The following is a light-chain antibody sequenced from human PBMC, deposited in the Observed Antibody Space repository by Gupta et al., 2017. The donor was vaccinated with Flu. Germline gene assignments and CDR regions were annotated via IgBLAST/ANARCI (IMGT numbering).Light chain of an antibody. J-gene: IGKJ2*03. V-gene: IGKV1-39*01. CDR1: ENIGKY. Sequence: DIQMTQSPSSLSASVGDRVTITCRASENIGKYLNWYQQKPGKAPNLLIYGASTLHTGVPSRFSGSGSGTDFTLAISRLQPEDFATYYCQQSDSLPHSFGQGTKLEIK. CDR2: GAS. CDR3: QQSDSLPHS.